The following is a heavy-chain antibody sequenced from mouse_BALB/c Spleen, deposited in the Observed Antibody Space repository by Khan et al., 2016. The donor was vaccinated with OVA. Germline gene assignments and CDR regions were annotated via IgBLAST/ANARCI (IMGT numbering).Heavy chain of an antibody. CDR3: ARGGNSNYFDY. D-gene: IGHD2-5*01. CDR1: AYAFKDYY. V-gene: IGHV1-77*01. Sequence: QVQLQQSGAELARPGASVKLSCKASAYAFKDYYINWVKQRTGQGLEGIGEMYPGSGHAYYSEKFKGKVTLTADRSSSTAYMQLSSLTSEDSAVYFCARGGNSNYFDYWGQGTTLTVSS. J-gene: IGHJ2*01. CDR2: MYPGSGHA.